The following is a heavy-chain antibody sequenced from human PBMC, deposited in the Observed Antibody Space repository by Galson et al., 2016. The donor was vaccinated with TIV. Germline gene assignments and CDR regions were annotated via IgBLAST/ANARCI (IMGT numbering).Heavy chain of an antibody. CDR2: IDPSNGGT. Sequence: SVKVSCKASGYTFTRYYIHWVRQAAGQGLEWMGIIDPSNGGTTYAQKFQGRLTLTRDTSTSTVYFELSSLTSEDTALYYCASPHSCSYDFDYWGQGTLVTVSS. J-gene: IGHJ4*02. CDR1: GYTFTRYY. V-gene: IGHV1-46*03. D-gene: IGHD2-2*01. CDR3: ASPHSCSYDFDY.